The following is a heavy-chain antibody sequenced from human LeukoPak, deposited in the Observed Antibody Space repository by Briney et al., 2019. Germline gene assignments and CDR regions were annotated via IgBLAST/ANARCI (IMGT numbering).Heavy chain of an antibody. CDR3: ARDQEAFDY. CDR1: GGTFSRYA. Sequence: GASVKVSCKASGGTFSRYAISWVRQAPGQGLEWMGMIYPRDGSTSYAQKFQGRVTVTRDTSTSTVHMELSGLRSEDTAVYYCARDQEAFDYWGQGTLVTVSS. CDR2: IYPRDGST. J-gene: IGHJ4*02. V-gene: IGHV1-46*01.